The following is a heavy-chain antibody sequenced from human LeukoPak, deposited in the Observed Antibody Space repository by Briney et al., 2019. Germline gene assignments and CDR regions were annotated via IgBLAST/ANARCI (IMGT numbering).Heavy chain of an antibody. V-gene: IGHV4-39*01. CDR2: IYYSGST. J-gene: IGHJ4*02. CDR1: GGSISSSSYY. CDR3: ARHTLYYFDY. Sequence: SETLSLTCTVSGGSISSSSYYWGWIRQPPGKGLEWIGSIYYSGSTYYNPSLKSRVTISVDTSKNQFSLKLSSVTAADTAVYYCARHTLYYFDYWGQGTLVTVSS.